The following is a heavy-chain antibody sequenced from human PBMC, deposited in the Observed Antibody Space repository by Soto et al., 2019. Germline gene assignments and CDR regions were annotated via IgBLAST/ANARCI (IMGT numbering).Heavy chain of an antibody. J-gene: IGHJ6*02. CDR2: ISYDGSNK. V-gene: IGHV3-30*18. Sequence: GGSLRLSCAAPEFTFSSYGMHLVRQAPGKGLEWVAVISYDGSNKYYADSVKGRFTISRDNSKNTLYLRMNSLRAEDTAVYYCAKDALGPDCISTSCFRMKYYYYYYGMDVWGQGTTVTVSS. CDR3: AKDALGPDCISTSCFRMKYYYYYYGMDV. CDR1: EFTFSSYG. D-gene: IGHD2-2*01.